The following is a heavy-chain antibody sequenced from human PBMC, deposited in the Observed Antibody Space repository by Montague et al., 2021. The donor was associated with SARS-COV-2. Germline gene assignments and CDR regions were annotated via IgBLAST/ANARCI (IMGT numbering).Heavy chain of an antibody. CDR2: INDNGRT. CDR3: ARLQGRGFLVTGFETYSDF. V-gene: IGHV4-39*01. D-gene: IGHD2-21*02. Sequence: SETLSLTCTVSGDPISSSSYYWGWISQSTGRGLEWIGSINDNGRTYYXPSLKSRVTISVDAPKDQFSLKLDSMTAADTAVYYCARLQGRGFLVTGFETYSDFWGQGTLVIVSS. J-gene: IGHJ4*02. CDR1: GDPISSSSYY.